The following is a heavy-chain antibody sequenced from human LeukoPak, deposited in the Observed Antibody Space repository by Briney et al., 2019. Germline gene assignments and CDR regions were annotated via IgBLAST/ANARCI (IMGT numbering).Heavy chain of an antibody. CDR1: GYTLTELS. D-gene: IGHD6-13*01. V-gene: IGHV1-24*01. J-gene: IGHJ4*02. CDR3: ATVLKSIAAAGTLDY. Sequence: ASVKVSCKVSGYTLTELSMHWVRQAPGKGLEWMGGFDPEDGETIYAQKFQGRVTMTEDTSTDTAYMELSSLRSEDTAVYYCATVLKSIAAAGTLDYWGQGTLVTVSS. CDR2: FDPEDGET.